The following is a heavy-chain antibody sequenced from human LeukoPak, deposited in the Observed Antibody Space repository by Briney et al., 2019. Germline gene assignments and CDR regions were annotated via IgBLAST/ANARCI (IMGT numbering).Heavy chain of an antibody. Sequence: PSETLSLTCAVSGDSISNCGYYWGWIRQPPGKGLGWIGSVYYSGTTYYNPSLQSRVTTSGDTAKNQFSLKLSSETAADTAVYFWARNARQYYSGLGSYYNVPFDPRGQGTLVTVSS. CDR3: ARNARQYYSGLGSYYNVPFDP. CDR2: VYYSGTT. D-gene: IGHD3-10*01. V-gene: IGHV4-39*01. CDR1: GDSISNCGYY. J-gene: IGHJ5*02.